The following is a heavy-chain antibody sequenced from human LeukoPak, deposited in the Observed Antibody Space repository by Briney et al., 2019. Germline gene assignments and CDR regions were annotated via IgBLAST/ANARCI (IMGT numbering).Heavy chain of an antibody. D-gene: IGHD4-23*01. Sequence: GGSLRLSCAASGFTFGSYAMSWVRQAPGRGLEWVSSLSPSGASIYYADSVKGRFSISRDNSNNTLYLQMNNLRAEDTALYYCAAGPYGGNTPFDYWGQGTLVTISS. J-gene: IGHJ4*02. CDR2: LSPSGASI. V-gene: IGHV3-23*01. CDR3: AAGPYGGNTPFDY. CDR1: GFTFGSYA.